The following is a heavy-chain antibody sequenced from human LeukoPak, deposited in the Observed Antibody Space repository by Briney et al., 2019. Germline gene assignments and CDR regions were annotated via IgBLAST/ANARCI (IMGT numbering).Heavy chain of an antibody. CDR1: GDSISNYY. V-gene: IGHV4-59*01. Sequence: SETLSLTCTVSGDSISNYYWSWIRQPPGKGLEWIGYIYYSESTNYNPSLKSRVTISTDTSKSQFSLNLRSVTAEDTGIYYCARGRCRSRGCRPYFDYWGQGTQVTVSS. D-gene: IGHD3-22*01. CDR2: IYYSEST. CDR3: ARGRCRSRGCRPYFDY. J-gene: IGHJ4*02.